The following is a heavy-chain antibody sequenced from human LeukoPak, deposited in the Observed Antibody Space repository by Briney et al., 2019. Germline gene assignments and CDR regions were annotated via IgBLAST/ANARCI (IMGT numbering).Heavy chain of an antibody. Sequence: GASVKVSCKVSGYTLTELSMHWVRQAPGKGLEWMGGFDPEDGETIYAQKFQGRVTMTEDTSTDTAYMELSSLRSEDTAVYYCAGDFGSESGVGYWGQGTLVTVSS. J-gene: IGHJ4*02. CDR2: FDPEDGET. D-gene: IGHD3-10*01. V-gene: IGHV1-24*01. CDR1: GYTLTELS. CDR3: AGDFGSESGVGY.